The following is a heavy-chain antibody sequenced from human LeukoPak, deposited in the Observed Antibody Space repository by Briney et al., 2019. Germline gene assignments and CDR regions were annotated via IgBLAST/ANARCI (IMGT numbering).Heavy chain of an antibody. V-gene: IGHV4-39*07. CDR1: SGSISSNNYY. CDR3: ARFSSYYDSSLHYVDH. Sequence: ETLSLTCTVSSGSISSNNYYWAWVRQPPGKGLEWIGSIYYSGSTYSNPSLKSRVTMSVDTSNNQFSLRLSSVTAADTAVYYCARFSSYYDSSLHYVDHWGQGTLVSVSS. J-gene: IGHJ4*02. D-gene: IGHD3-22*01. CDR2: IYYSGST.